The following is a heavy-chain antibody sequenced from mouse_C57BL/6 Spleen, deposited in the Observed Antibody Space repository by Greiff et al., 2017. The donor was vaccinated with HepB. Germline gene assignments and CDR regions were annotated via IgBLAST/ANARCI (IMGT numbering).Heavy chain of an antibody. Sequence: VQLQQPGAELVRPGSSVKLSCKASGYTFTSYWMDWVKQRPGQGLEWIGNIYPSDSETHYNQKFKDKATLTVDKSSSTAYMQLSSLTSEDSAVYYCARGGTTVVAPFAYWGQGTLVTVSA. D-gene: IGHD1-1*01. V-gene: IGHV1-61*01. CDR2: IYPSDSET. CDR1: GYTFTSYW. CDR3: ARGGTTVVAPFAY. J-gene: IGHJ3*01.